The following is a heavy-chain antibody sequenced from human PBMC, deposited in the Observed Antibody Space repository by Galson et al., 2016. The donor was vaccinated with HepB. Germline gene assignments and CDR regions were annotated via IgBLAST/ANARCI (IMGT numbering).Heavy chain of an antibody. CDR1: GGSFTSNI. CDR2: IIVIPDTT. CDR3: AKDHADYESWFDP. D-gene: IGHD3-16*01. Sequence: VKVSCKASGGSFTSNIISWVRQAPGQGLEWMGRIIVIPDTTKYASSFQGRATITADRSTSTVYLELSSLRSEDTAAYYCAKDHADYESWFDPWGQGT. V-gene: IGHV1-69*08. J-gene: IGHJ5*02.